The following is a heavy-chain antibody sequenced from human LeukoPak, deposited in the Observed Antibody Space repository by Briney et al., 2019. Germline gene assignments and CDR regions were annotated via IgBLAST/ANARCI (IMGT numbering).Heavy chain of an antibody. Sequence: PGGSLRLSCAASGFTFGSYAMSWVRQAPGKGLEWVSAISGSGSTTYYADSVKGRFTISRDNSKNTLHLQMNSLRAEDTAVYYCAKDWDSGWTDYYYYGMDVWGQGTTVTVSS. CDR3: AKDWDSGWTDYYYYGMDV. CDR1: GFTFGSYA. V-gene: IGHV3-23*01. CDR2: ISGSGSTT. J-gene: IGHJ6*02. D-gene: IGHD6-19*01.